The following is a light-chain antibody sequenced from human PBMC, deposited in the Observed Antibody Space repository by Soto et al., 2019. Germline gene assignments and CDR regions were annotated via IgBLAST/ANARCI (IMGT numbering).Light chain of an antibody. CDR2: VAA. CDR3: QLYGSSPMYT. CDR1: QSVTSTS. V-gene: IGKV3-20*01. Sequence: EIVLSQSPGTLSLSPGERATLSCRASQSVTSTSLSWYQQKTGQAPRLLIYVAANRATGIPDRFSGRGSGTDFTLTISRLEPEDFAVYYCQLYGSSPMYTFGQGTTLELK. J-gene: IGKJ2*01.